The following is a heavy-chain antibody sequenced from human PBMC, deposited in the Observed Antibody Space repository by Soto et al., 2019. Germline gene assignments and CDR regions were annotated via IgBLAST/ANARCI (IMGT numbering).Heavy chain of an antibody. J-gene: IGHJ6*02. CDR3: ARARIAVAGTKDYYGMDV. CDR1: GGTVSSYA. CDR2: IIPIFGTA. V-gene: IGHV1-69*06. Sequence: ASVKVSCKASGGTVSSYAISWVRQAPGQGLEWMGGIIPIFGTANYAQKFQGRVTITADKSTSTAYMELSSLRSEDTDVYYCARARIAVAGTKDYYGMDVWGQGTTVTVSS. D-gene: IGHD6-19*01.